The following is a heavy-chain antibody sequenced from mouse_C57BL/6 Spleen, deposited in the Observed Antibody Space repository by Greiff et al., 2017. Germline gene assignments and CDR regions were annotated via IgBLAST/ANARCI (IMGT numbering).Heavy chain of an antibody. CDR2: IHPNSGST. CDR1: GYTFTSYW. V-gene: IGHV1-64*01. D-gene: IGHD4-1*01. CDR3: ARVGPLGRGKPRYAMDY. Sequence: QVQLQQPGAELVKPGASVKLSCKASGYTFTSYWMHWVKQRPGQGLEWIGMIHPNSGSTNYNEKFKSKATLTVDKSSSTAYMQLSSLTSEDSAVYYCARVGPLGRGKPRYAMDYWGQGTSVTVSS. J-gene: IGHJ4*01.